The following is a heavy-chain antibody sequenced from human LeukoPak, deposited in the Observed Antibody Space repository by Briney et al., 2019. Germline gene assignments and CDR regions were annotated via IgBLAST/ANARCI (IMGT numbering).Heavy chain of an antibody. CDR1: GGSISSGDYY. J-gene: IGHJ4*02. CDR3: ARGRRLMITFGGVDY. D-gene: IGHD3-16*01. CDR2: IYYSGST. V-gene: IGHV4-30-4*01. Sequence: SETLSLTCTVSGGSISSGDYYWSWIRQPPGKGLEWIGYIYYSGSTYYNPSLKSRVTISVDTSKNQFSLKLSSVTAADTAVYYCARGRRLMITFGGVDYWGQGTLVTVSS.